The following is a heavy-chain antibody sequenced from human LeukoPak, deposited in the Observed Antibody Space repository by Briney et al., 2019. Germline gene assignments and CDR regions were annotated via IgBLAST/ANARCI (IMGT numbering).Heavy chain of an antibody. Sequence: SSETLSLTCAVYGGSFSGYYWSWIRQPPGKGLEWIGEINHSGSTNYNPSLKSPVTISVDTSKNQFSLKLSSVTAADTAVYYCARLRATLNYFDYWGQGTLVTVSS. CDR1: GGSFSGYY. CDR2: INHSGST. V-gene: IGHV4-34*01. J-gene: IGHJ4*02. CDR3: ARLRATLNYFDY.